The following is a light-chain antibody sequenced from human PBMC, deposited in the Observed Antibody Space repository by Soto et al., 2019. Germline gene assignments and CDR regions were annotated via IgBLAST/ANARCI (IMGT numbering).Light chain of an antibody. CDR3: QQSYSRPRT. CDR2: SAS. V-gene: IGKV1-12*01. Sequence: DIQMTQSPSSVSASVGDRVTITCRASQGISSWLAWYQQKPGKAPNLLIYSASILESGVPSRFSGSGSGTDFTLTISSLQPEDFATYFCQQSYSRPRTFGQGTKVDIK. CDR1: QGISSW. J-gene: IGKJ1*01.